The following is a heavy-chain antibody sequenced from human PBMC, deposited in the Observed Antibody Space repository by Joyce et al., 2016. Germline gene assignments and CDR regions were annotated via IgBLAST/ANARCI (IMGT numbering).Heavy chain of an antibody. CDR3: ATWRGSFPFFDY. J-gene: IGHJ4*02. D-gene: IGHD1-26*01. CDR1: GGSISSSTYY. V-gene: IGHV4-39*07. CDR2: IYYSGGT. Sequence: QLQLQESGPGLVKPSETLSLTCTVSGGSISSSTYYWGWIRQPPGKGLECIGSIYYSGGTYYNPSLKSRVTISVDTSKNQFSLKLTSLTAADTAVFYCATWRGSFPFFDYWGQGTLVTVSS.